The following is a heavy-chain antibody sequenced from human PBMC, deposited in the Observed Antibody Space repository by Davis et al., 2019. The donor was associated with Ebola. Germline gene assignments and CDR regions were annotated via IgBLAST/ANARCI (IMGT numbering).Heavy chain of an antibody. CDR3: ARVGDYGDYSGNYYYYGMDV. CDR2: IIPIFGTA. D-gene: IGHD4-17*01. J-gene: IGHJ6*02. CDR1: GGTFSSYA. Sequence: SVKVSCKASGGTFSSYAISWVRQAPGQGLEWMGGIIPIFGTANYAQKFQGRVTITADESTSTAYMELSSLRSEDTAVYYCARVGDYGDYSGNYYYYGMDVWGQGTTVTVSS. V-gene: IGHV1-69*13.